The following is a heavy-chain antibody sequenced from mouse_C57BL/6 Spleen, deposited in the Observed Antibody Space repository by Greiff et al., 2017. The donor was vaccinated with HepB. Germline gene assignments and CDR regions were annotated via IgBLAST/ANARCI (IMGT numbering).Heavy chain of an antibody. V-gene: IGHV1-15*01. D-gene: IGHD1-1*01. Sequence: VKLMESGAELVRPGASVTLSCKASGYTFTDYEMHWVKQTPVHGLEWIGAIDPETGGTAYNQKFKGKAILTADKSSSTAYMELRSLTSEDSAVYYCTRSGDYGSSYIYWGQGTTLTVSS. CDR1: GYTFTDYE. CDR2: IDPETGGT. J-gene: IGHJ2*01. CDR3: TRSGDYGSSYIY.